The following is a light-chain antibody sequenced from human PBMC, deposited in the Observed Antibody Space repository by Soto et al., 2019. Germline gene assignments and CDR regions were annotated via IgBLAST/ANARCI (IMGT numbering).Light chain of an antibody. CDR2: AAS. Sequence: DIQMTQSPSSLSASVGDRVTITCRASQGIANYLAWYQHKPGKVPNLLIYAASTLQSGVPSRFSGGGSGTDFNLTISSLQPEDVAAYYCQKYNSAPLTFGGGTKVDIK. CDR1: QGIANY. CDR3: QKYNSAPLT. V-gene: IGKV1-27*01. J-gene: IGKJ4*01.